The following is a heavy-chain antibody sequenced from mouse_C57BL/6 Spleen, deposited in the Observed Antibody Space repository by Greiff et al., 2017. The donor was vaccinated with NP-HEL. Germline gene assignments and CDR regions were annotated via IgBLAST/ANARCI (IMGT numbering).Heavy chain of an antibody. CDR1: GFTFSDYG. CDR2: ISSGSSTI. Sequence: EVKVVESGGGLVKPGGSLKLSCAASGFTFSDYGMHWVRQAPEKGLEWVAYISSGSSTIYYADTVKGRFTISRDNAKNTLFLQMTSLRSEDTAMYYCARQAERGYYFDYWGQGTTLTVSS. V-gene: IGHV5-17*01. CDR3: ARQAERGYYFDY. D-gene: IGHD3-2*02. J-gene: IGHJ2*01.